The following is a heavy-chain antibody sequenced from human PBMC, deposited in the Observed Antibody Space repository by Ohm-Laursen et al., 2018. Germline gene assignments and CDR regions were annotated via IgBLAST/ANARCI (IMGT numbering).Heavy chain of an antibody. CDR3: ASYDPWSGFSFHS. V-gene: IGHV3-23*01. CDR1: GFTFSSYA. CDR2: ISGNGGST. D-gene: IGHD3-3*01. J-gene: IGHJ4*02. Sequence: SLRLSCAASGFTFSSYAMSWVRQAPGKGLEWVSAISGNGGSTYYTDSVKGRFTISRDNFKKTLYLQMNSLRAEDTAVYYCASYDPWSGFSFHSWGKGTLVTVSS.